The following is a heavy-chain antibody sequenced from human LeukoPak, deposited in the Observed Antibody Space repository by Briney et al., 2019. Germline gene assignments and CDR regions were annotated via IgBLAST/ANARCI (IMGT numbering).Heavy chain of an antibody. CDR3: ARDEYDYVWGSYRYFDY. CDR1: GFTFSSYA. CDR2: ISYDGSNK. D-gene: IGHD3-16*02. J-gene: IGHJ4*02. V-gene: IGHV3-30-3*01. Sequence: GGSLRLSCAASGFTFSSYAMPWVRQAPGKGLEWVAVISYDGSNKYYADSVKGRFTISRDNSKNTLYLQMNSLRAEDTAVYYCARDEYDYVWGSYRYFDYWGQGTLVTVSS.